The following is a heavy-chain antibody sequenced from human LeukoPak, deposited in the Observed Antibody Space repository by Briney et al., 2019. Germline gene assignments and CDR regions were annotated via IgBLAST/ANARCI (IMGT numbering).Heavy chain of an antibody. V-gene: IGHV1-2*02. CDR2: INPNSGGT. CDR3: ARGRRIVVPAASQVDP. D-gene: IGHD2-2*01. J-gene: IGHJ5*02. CDR1: GYTFTGYY. Sequence: ASVKVSCKASGYTFTGYYMHWVRQAPGQGRGWMGWINPNSGGTNYAQKFQGRVTMTRDTSISTAYMELSRLRSDDTAVYYCARGRRIVVPAASQVDPWGQGTLVTVSS.